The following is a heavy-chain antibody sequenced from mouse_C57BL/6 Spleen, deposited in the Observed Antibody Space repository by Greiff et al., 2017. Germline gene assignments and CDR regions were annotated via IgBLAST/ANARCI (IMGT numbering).Heavy chain of an antibody. CDR2: INPSTGGT. CDR3: ARSGGNYPFDY. V-gene: IGHV1-42*01. CDR1: GYSFTGYY. J-gene: IGHJ2*01. D-gene: IGHD2-1*01. Sequence: EVQLVESGPELVKPGASVKISCKASGYSFTGYYMNWVKQSPEKSLEWIGEINPSTGGTTYNQKFKAKATLTVDKSSSTAYMQLKSLTSEDSAVYYCARSGGNYPFDYWGQGTTLTVSS.